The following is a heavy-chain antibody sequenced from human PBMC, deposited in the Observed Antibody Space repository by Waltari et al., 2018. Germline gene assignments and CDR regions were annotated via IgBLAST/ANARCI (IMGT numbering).Heavy chain of an antibody. V-gene: IGHV4-34*01. J-gene: IGHJ5*02. CDR2: INHSGST. Sequence: QVQLQQWGAGLLKPSETLSLTCAVYGGSFSGYYWSWIRQPPGKGLEWIGEINHSGSTNYNPSLKSRVTISVDTSKNQFSLKLRSVTAADTAVYYCARGEPGFLEWLLYVRWFDPWGQGTLVTVSS. CDR1: GGSFSGYY. D-gene: IGHD3-3*01. CDR3: ARGEPGFLEWLLYVRWFDP.